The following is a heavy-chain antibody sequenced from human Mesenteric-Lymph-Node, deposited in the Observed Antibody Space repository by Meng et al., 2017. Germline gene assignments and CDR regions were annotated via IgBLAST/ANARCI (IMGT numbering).Heavy chain of an antibody. CDR1: GGSISSSSYY. V-gene: IGHV4-39*07. CDR3: ARYSHDSSGYYYYDY. Sequence: GSLRLSCTVSGGSISSSSYYWGWIRQPPGKGLEWIGSIYYSGSTYYNPSLKSRVTISVDTSKNQFSLKLSSVTAADTAVYYCARYSHDSSGYYYYDYWGQGILVTVSS. CDR2: IYYSGST. J-gene: IGHJ4*02. D-gene: IGHD3-22*01.